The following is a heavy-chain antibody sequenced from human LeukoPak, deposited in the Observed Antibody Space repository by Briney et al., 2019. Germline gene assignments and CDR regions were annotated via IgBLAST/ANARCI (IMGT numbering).Heavy chain of an antibody. Sequence: GGSLRLSCTASGFTFGDYAMSWFRQAPGKGREWVGFIRSKAYGCTTEYAASVKGRFTISRDDSKSIAYLQMNSLKTEDTAVYYCTREDIVVVPAAQSYYYYMDVWGKGTTVTVSS. D-gene: IGHD2-2*01. V-gene: IGHV3-49*03. CDR3: TREDIVVVPAAQSYYYYMDV. J-gene: IGHJ6*03. CDR2: IRSKAYGCTT. CDR1: GFTFGDYA.